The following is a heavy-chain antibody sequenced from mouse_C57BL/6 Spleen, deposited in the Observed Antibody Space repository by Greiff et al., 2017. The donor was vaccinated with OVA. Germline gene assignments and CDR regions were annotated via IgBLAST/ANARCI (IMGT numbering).Heavy chain of an antibody. D-gene: IGHD1-1*01. CDR3: ARLNYGNWYFDV. Sequence: EVKLMESGGGLVQPGGSLSLSCAASGFTFTDYYMSWVRQPPGKALEWMGFIRNKANGYTTEYSVSVKGRFTISRDNSQSILYLQMNALRAEDSATYYCARLNYGNWYFDVWGTGTTVTVSS. CDR1: GFTFTDYY. V-gene: IGHV7-3*01. CDR2: IRNKANGYTT. J-gene: IGHJ1*03.